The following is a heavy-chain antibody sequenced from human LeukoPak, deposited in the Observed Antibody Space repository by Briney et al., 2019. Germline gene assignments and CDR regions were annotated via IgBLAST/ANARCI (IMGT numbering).Heavy chain of an antibody. CDR1: GYTFTSYY. D-gene: IGHD6-13*01. V-gene: IGHV1-2*02. CDR3: ARDRGSSRYVDY. J-gene: IGHJ4*02. CDR2: INPSSGGT. Sequence: ASVKVSCKTSGYTFTSYYIHWVRQAPGQGLEWMGWINPSSGGTEYAQKFQGRVTMTGDTSISTAYMELSRLRSDDTAVYYGARDRGSSRYVDYWGQGPLVTVS.